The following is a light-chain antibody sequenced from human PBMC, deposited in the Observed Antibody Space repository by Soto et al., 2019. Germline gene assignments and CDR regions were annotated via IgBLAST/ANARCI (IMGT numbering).Light chain of an antibody. Sequence: QSALTQPASVSGSPGQSITISCTGTSSDVGSYNLVSWYQQHPGKAPKLMIYEGSKRPSGVSNRFSGSKSGTTASLTISGRQAEDEADYYCCSYAGSSTYVFGTGTKLTVL. CDR3: CSYAGSSTYV. V-gene: IGLV2-23*01. CDR1: SSDVGSYNL. J-gene: IGLJ1*01. CDR2: EGS.